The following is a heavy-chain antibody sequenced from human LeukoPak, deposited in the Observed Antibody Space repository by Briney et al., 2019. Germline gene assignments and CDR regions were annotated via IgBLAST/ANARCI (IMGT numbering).Heavy chain of an antibody. Sequence: ASETLSLTCTVSGGSISSGGYYWSWIRQHPGKGLEWIGYIYYSGSTYYNPSLKSRVTISVDTSKNQFSLKLSSVTAADTAVYYCARDIAAAGTGWFDPWGQGTLVTVSS. CDR3: ARDIAAAGTGWFDP. J-gene: IGHJ5*02. CDR2: IYYSGST. V-gene: IGHV4-31*03. D-gene: IGHD6-13*01. CDR1: GGSISSGGYY.